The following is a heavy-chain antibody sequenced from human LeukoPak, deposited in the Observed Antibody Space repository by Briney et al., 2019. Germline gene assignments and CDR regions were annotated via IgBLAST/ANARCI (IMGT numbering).Heavy chain of an antibody. J-gene: IGHJ4*02. CDR1: GFTFSGYA. CDR3: AKDGQVNQPDRLFTD. D-gene: IGHD1-14*01. CDR2: IRGSGGTT. Sequence: GGSLRLSCAASGFTFSGYAMSWVRQAPGKGLEWVSVIRGSGGTTPYADSVKGRFTISRDNSNNTLYLQMNSRRGEDTAVYYCAKDGQVNQPDRLFTDWGQGTLVIVSS. V-gene: IGHV3-23*01.